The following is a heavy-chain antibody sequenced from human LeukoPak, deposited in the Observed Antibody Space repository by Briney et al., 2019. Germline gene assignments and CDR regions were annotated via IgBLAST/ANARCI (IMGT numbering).Heavy chain of an antibody. D-gene: IGHD5-12*01. CDR2: ISGSGGST. Sequence: GGSLRLSCAASGFTFSSYAMSWVRQAPGRGLEWVSAISGSGGSTYYADSVKGRFTISRDNSKNTLYLQMNSLRAEDTAVYYCAKDLGYSGYGHDYWGQGTLVTVSS. CDR1: GFTFSSYA. J-gene: IGHJ4*02. V-gene: IGHV3-23*01. CDR3: AKDLGYSGYGHDY.